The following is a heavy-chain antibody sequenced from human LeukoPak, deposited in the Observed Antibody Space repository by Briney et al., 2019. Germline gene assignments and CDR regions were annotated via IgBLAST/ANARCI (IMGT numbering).Heavy chain of an antibody. Sequence: PGGSLRLSCAASGFTFSSYGMHWVRQAPGKGLEWVAFIRYAGSNKYYADSVKGRFTISRDNSKNTLYLQMNSLRAEDTAVYYCAKDGGDFDYWGQGTLVTVSS. V-gene: IGHV3-30*02. CDR2: IRYAGSNK. CDR3: AKDGGDFDY. D-gene: IGHD3-10*01. CDR1: GFTFSSYG. J-gene: IGHJ4*02.